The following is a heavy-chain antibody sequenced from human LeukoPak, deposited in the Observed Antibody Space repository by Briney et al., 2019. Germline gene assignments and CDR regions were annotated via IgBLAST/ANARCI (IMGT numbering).Heavy chain of an antibody. D-gene: IGHD2-15*01. Sequence: PSQTLSLTCTVSGGSISRGGYYWSWIRQHPGKSLEWIGYIYYSGSTYYNPSLKSRVTISVDTSKNQFSLKLSSVTAADTAVYYCARAPNCSGGSCYSGRGGYGMDVWGQGTTVTVSS. V-gene: IGHV4-31*03. J-gene: IGHJ6*02. CDR1: GGSISRGGYY. CDR3: ARAPNCSGGSCYSGRGGYGMDV. CDR2: IYYSGST.